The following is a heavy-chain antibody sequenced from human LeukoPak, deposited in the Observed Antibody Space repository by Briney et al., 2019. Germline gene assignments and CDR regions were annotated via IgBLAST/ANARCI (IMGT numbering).Heavy chain of an antibody. CDR3: ARETGSDAFDI. CDR1: GGSISSGSYY. Sequence: SSETLSLTCTVSGGSISSGSYYWSWIRQPAGKGLEWIGRIYTSGSTNYNPSLKSRVTISVDTSKNQFSLKLSSVTAADTAVYYCARETGSDAFDIWGQGTMVTVSS. J-gene: IGHJ3*02. CDR2: IYTSGST. D-gene: IGHD1-14*01. V-gene: IGHV4-61*02.